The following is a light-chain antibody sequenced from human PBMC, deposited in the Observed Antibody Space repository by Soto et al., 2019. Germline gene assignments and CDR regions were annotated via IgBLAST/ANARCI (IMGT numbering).Light chain of an antibody. CDR1: QSVSSNY. J-gene: IGKJ1*01. CDR2: GAS. Sequence: EIVLTQSPGTLSLSPGERATLSCRASQSVSSNYLAWYQRKPGQAPRLLIYGASSRATDIPNRFSGNGSGTDFTLTITRLEPEDFAVYFCQQYGGSPPTFGQGTKVEIK. CDR3: QQYGGSPPT. V-gene: IGKV3-20*01.